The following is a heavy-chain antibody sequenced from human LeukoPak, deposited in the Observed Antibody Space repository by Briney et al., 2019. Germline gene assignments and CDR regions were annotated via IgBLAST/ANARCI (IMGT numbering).Heavy chain of an antibody. CDR3: ARARLYGDYYFDY. D-gene: IGHD4-17*01. J-gene: IGHJ4*02. V-gene: IGHV4-34*01. CDR1: GGSFSGYY. Sequence: SETLSLTCAVYGGSFSGYYWSWIRQPPGKGLEWIGEINHSGSTNYNPSLKSRVTISVDTSKNQFSLKLSSVTAADTAVYYCARARLYGDYYFDYWGQGTLVTVSS. CDR2: INHSGST.